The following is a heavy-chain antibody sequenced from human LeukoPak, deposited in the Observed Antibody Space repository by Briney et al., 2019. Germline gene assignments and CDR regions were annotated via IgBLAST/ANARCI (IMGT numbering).Heavy chain of an antibody. CDR2: IYYSGST. Sequence: SETLSLXCTVSGGSISSSSYYWGWIRQPPGKGLEWIGSIYYSGSTYYNPSLKSRVTISVDTSKNQFSLKLSSVTAADTAVYYCARWARGVFDYWGQGTLVTVSS. CDR1: GGSISSSSYY. J-gene: IGHJ4*02. V-gene: IGHV4-39*01. D-gene: IGHD5-12*01. CDR3: ARWARGVFDY.